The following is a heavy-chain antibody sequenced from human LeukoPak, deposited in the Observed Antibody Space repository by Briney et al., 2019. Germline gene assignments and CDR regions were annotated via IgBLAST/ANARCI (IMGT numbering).Heavy chain of an antibody. J-gene: IGHJ4*02. CDR3: ARDLRIGYSTDPELDY. D-gene: IGHD6-13*01. Sequence: GGSLRLSCAASGFTFSSYAMHWVRQAPGKGLEWVAVISYDGSNKYYADSVKGRFTISRDNAKNSLYLQMNSLRAEDTAVYYCARDLRIGYSTDPELDYWGQGTLVTVSS. V-gene: IGHV3-30*04. CDR1: GFTFSSYA. CDR2: ISYDGSNK.